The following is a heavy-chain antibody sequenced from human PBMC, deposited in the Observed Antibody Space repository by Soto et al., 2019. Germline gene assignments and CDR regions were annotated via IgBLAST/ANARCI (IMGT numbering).Heavy chain of an antibody. CDR3: ARHFNWFDP. J-gene: IGHJ5*02. V-gene: IGHV4-39*01. Sequence: PSETLSLTCAVSGGSISSGGYSWSWIRQPPGKGLEWIGSIYYSGSTYYNPSLKSRVTISVDTSKNQFSLKLSSVTAADTAVYYCARHFNWFDPWGQGTLVTVSS. CDR2: IYYSGST. CDR1: GGSISSGGYS.